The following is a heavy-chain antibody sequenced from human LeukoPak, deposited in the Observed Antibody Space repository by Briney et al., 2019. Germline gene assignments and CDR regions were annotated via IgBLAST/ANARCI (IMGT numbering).Heavy chain of an antibody. CDR3: ARDGYFGRYFDY. J-gene: IGHJ4*02. CDR1: GDTFTGYY. D-gene: IGHD2-21*01. Sequence: ASVKVSCKASGDTFTGYYMHWVRQAPGQGLEWMGWINPNSGGTNYAQKFQGRVTITADESTSTAYMELSSLRSEDTAVYYCARDGYFGRYFDYWGQGTLVTVSS. V-gene: IGHV1-2*02. CDR2: INPNSGGT.